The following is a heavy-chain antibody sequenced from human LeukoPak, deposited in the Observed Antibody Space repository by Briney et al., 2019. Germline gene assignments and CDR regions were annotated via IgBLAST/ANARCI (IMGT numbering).Heavy chain of an antibody. V-gene: IGHV4-34*01. CDR3: ARQYIVVVQSWYFDL. J-gene: IGHJ2*01. D-gene: IGHD2-2*01. CDR2: INHSGST. Sequence: PSETLSLTCAVYGGSFSGYYWSWIRQPPGKGLEWIGEINHSGSTNYNPSLKSRVTISVDTSKNQFSLKLSSVTAADTAVYYCARQYIVVVQSWYFDLWGRGTLVTVFS. CDR1: GGSFSGYY.